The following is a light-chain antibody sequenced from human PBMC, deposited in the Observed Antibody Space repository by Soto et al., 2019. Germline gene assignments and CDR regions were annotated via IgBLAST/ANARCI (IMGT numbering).Light chain of an antibody. CDR1: QSISSW. J-gene: IGKJ1*01. CDR2: KAS. V-gene: IGKV1-5*03. CDR3: QQYYSYPRT. Sequence: GDRVTITCRASQSISSWLAWYQQKPGKAPKLLIYKASSLESGVPSRFSGSGSGTDFTLTISCLQSEDFATYYCQQYYSYPRTFGQGTKVDI.